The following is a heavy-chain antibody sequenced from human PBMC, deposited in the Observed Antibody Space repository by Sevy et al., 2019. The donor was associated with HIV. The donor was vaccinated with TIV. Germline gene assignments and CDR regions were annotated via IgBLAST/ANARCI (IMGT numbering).Heavy chain of an antibody. CDR2: ISGTGGDT. J-gene: IGHJ4*02. V-gene: IGHV3-23*01. CDR3: AKTSGYSSGLPHWDD. Sequence: GGSLRLSCAASGFTFSSYAMSWVRQAPGKGLEWVSAISGTGGDTYYADSVKGRFTISRDNSKNTLYLQMNSLRAEDTAVYYCAKTSGYSSGLPHWDDWGQGTLVTVSS. CDR1: GFTFSSYA. D-gene: IGHD6-19*01.